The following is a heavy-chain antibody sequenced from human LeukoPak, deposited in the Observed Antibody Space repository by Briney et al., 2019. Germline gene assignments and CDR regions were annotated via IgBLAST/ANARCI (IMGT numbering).Heavy chain of an antibody. J-gene: IGHJ4*02. CDR2: INPNSGGT. V-gene: IGHV1-2*02. D-gene: IGHD3-3*01. CDR3: ARTSIGFWSGYYDY. CDR1: GYTFTGYY. Sequence: GASVKVSCKASGYTFTGYYMHWVRQAPGQGLEWMGWINPNSGGTNYAQKFQGRVTMTRDTSISTAYMELSRLRSDDTAVYYCARTSIGFWSGYYDYWGQGTLVTVSS.